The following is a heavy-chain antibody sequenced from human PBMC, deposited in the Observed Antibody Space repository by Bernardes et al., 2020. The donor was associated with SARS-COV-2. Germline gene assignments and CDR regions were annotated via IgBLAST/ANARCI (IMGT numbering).Heavy chain of an antibody. CDR1: GFPFRSYW. CDR3: ARSSYGYSKLVDV. V-gene: IGHV3-74*01. CDR2: INSDGSST. D-gene: IGHD5-18*01. J-gene: IGHJ6*02. Sequence: GGSLRLSCAASGFPFRSYWMHWVRQAPGQGLVWVSRINSDGSSTSYADSVKGRFTISRDNAKNTLYLQMNSLRAEDTAVYYCARSSYGYSKLVDVWGQGTTVTVSS.